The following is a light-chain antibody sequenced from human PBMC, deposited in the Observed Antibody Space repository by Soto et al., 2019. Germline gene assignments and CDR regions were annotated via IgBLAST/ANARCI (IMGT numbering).Light chain of an antibody. CDR1: SSDVGGYNY. Sequence: QSALTQPASVSGSPGQSITISCTGTSSDVGGYNYVSWYQQQSGKAPKLMIHEVSNRPSGGSNRFSGSKSGNTASLTISGLQAEDEADYYCSSYTSSRAYVFGIGTKV. V-gene: IGLV2-14*01. J-gene: IGLJ1*01. CDR3: SSYTSSRAYV. CDR2: EVS.